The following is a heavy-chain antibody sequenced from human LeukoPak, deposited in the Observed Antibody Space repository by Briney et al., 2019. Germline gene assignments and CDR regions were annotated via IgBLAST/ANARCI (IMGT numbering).Heavy chain of an antibody. J-gene: IGHJ4*02. Sequence: GGSLRLSCEASGFTFSGYAMNWVRQAPGKGLEWVSGISASGGSTYYADSVKGRFTISRDNSKNTLYVQLNSLRAEDTAAYYCAKANRDGYNYYDYWGQGTLVTVSP. CDR2: ISASGGST. CDR3: AKANRDGYNYYDY. V-gene: IGHV3-23*01. CDR1: GFTFSGYA. D-gene: IGHD5-24*01.